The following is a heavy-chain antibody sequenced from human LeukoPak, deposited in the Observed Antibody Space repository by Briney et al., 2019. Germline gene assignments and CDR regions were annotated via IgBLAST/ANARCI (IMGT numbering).Heavy chain of an antibody. D-gene: IGHD5-12*01. V-gene: IGHV3-7*04. J-gene: IGHJ3*02. Sequence: PGGSLRLSCAASGFTFSRYWMSWVRQAPGKGLEWVANINGYGSEKYYVESVKGRFTISRDNAKNSLDLQMNSLRAEDTAIYYCAREGGYSGYAPGSDAFDIWGQGTKVAVSS. CDR1: GFTFSRYW. CDR2: INGYGSEK. CDR3: AREGGYSGYAPGSDAFDI.